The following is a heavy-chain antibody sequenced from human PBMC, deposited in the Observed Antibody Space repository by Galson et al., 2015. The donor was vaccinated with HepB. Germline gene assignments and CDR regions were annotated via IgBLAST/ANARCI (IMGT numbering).Heavy chain of an antibody. Sequence: SVKVSCKASGGTFSSYAISWVRQAPGQGLEWMGGIIPIFGTANYAQKFQGRVTITADESTSTAYMELSSLRSEDTAVYYCARVVPGLGRVAGPVDYWGQGTLVTVSS. CDR2: IIPIFGTA. V-gene: IGHV1-69*13. CDR3: ARVVPGLGRVAGPVDY. D-gene: IGHD6-19*01. J-gene: IGHJ4*02. CDR1: GGTFSSYA.